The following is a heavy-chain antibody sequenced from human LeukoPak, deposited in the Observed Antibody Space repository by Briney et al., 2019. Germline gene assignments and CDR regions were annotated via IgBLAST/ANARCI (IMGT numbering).Heavy chain of an antibody. J-gene: IGHJ6*02. CDR1: GGTFSSSA. Sequence: ASVKVSCKTSGGTFSSSAITWVRQAPGHGLEWMGRISPVLNITTYAQKFQGSVTITADTSTSTVYMELSSLRSEETAVYYCARDQGLTAPPPYGLDVWGQGTTVIVSS. D-gene: IGHD5-18*01. CDR3: ARDQGLTAPPPYGLDV. CDR2: ISPVLNIT. V-gene: IGHV1-69*04.